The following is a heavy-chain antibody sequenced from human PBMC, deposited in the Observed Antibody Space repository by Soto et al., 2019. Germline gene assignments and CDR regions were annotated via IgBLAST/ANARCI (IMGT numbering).Heavy chain of an antibody. CDR3: ARIAVACTVGTFDI. CDR2: IFSNDEK. CDR1: GFSLSNAKMG. D-gene: IGHD6-19*01. J-gene: IGHJ3*02. Sequence: HVTLKASGPLLVQPKEPLTLTCTVSGFSLSNAKMGVSWIRQPPGKALEWLAHIFSNDEKSYSTFLKSRLTISKDTSKTQVVLIMTHVDPVDTAKYYCARIAVACTVGTFDIWVQGTMVTVSS. V-gene: IGHV2-26*01.